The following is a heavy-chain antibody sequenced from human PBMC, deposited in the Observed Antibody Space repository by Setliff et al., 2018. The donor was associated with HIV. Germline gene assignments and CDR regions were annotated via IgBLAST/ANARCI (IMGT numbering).Heavy chain of an antibody. CDR3: ARNYDSSGYYYIYYNMDV. D-gene: IGHD3-22*01. CDR2: IIPIFGTT. Sequence: SVKVSCKASGGTFSSYTISWVRQAPGQGLEWMGGIIPIFGTTNYAQKFQGRVTITADESTSTAYMELSSLRSEDTAVYYCARNYDSSGYYYIYYNMDVWGKGTTVTRLL. CDR1: GGTFSSYT. V-gene: IGHV1-69*13. J-gene: IGHJ6*03.